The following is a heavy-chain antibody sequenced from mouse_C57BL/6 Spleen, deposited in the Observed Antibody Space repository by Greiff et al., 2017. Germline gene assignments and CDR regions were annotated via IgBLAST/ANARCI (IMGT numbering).Heavy chain of an antibody. D-gene: IGHD1-1*01. V-gene: IGHV14-2*01. Sequence: EVKLVESGAELVKPGASVKLSCPASGFNIKDYYMHWVKQRTEQGLEWIGRIDPEDGETKYAPKFQGKATITADTSSNTAYLQLSSLTSEDTAVYYCANYGSSPSWFAYWGQGTLVTVSA. J-gene: IGHJ3*01. CDR2: IDPEDGET. CDR1: GFNIKDYY. CDR3: ANYGSSPSWFAY.